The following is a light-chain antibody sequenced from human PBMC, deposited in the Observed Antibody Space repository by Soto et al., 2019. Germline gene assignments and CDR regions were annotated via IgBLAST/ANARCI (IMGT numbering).Light chain of an antibody. J-gene: IGLJ1*01. Sequence: CALAQHASVSGSPGQSITISCTGTSSDVGGYNYVSWYQQHPGKAPKLIIYDVSYRPSGVSNRFSGSKSGNTASLTLSGLQAEDEADYFCSSYSRRSTYVFGTGTKVTVL. CDR3: SSYSRRSTYV. CDR1: SSDVGGYNY. V-gene: IGLV2-14*03. CDR2: DVS.